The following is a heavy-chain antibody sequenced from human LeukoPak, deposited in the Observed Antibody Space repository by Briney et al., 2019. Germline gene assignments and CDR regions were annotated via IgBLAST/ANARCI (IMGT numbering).Heavy chain of an antibody. J-gene: IGHJ4*02. V-gene: IGHV3-48*03. CDR1: GFTFSSHE. Sequence: GGSLRLSCAASGFTFSSHEMTWVRQAPGKGLEWISYISSSGSAIYYADSVKGRFTISRDNAKNSLYLQMNRLRAEDTAVYYCARDYNFDYWGQRTLVTVSS. CDR3: ARDYNFDY. CDR2: ISSSGSAI.